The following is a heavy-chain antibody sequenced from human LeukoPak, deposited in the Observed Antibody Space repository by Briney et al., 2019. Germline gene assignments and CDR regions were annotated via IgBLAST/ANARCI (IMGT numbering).Heavy chain of an antibody. CDR3: ARVLGVLVVRVSFDY. CDR2: ISISSTTT. CDR1: GFTFSSYS. D-gene: IGHD3-16*01. V-gene: IGHV3-48*02. Sequence: TGGSLRLSCVASGFTFSSYSMQWVRQAPGKGVEWVSDISISSTTTNYADSVKGRFTISRDDAKNSLYLQMNSLRDEDTAVYYCARVLGVLVVRVSFDYWGRGTLVTVSS. J-gene: IGHJ4*02.